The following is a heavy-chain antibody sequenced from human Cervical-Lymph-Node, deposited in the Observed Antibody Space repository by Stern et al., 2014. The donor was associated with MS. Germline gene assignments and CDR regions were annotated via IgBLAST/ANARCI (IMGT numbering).Heavy chain of an antibody. Sequence: VQLVQSGGGLVKPGGSLRLSCAASGFSFNEYSMSWIRQAPGKGLDWISYISSSGSKKYYIDSVKGRITISRDNAKNSLSLQIYNLRAEDTAVYYCARGGWLQSIDHWGQGTLVTVSS. CDR3: ARGGWLQSIDH. CDR2: ISSSGSKK. D-gene: IGHD5-24*01. V-gene: IGHV3-11*01. CDR1: GFSFNEYS. J-gene: IGHJ4*02.